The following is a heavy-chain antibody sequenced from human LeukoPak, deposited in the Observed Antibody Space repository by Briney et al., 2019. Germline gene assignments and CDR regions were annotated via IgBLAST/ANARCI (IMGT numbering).Heavy chain of an antibody. J-gene: IGHJ4*02. CDR1: GFTFSSYA. Sequence: PGGSLRLSCAGSGFTFSSYAMSWVRQAPGKGLEWVSGISGSGGSTYYADSVKGRFTISRDNAKNSLYLQMNSLRAEDMALYYCAKDVSLGYCSGGSCSAHFDYWGQGTLVTVSS. V-gene: IGHV3-23*01. CDR2: ISGSGGST. CDR3: AKDVSLGYCSGGSCSAHFDY. D-gene: IGHD2-15*01.